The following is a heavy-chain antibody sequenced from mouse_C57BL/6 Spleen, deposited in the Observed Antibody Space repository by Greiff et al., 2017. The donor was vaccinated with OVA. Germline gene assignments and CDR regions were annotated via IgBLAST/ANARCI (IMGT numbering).Heavy chain of an antibody. J-gene: IGHJ2*01. D-gene: IGHD3-2*02. CDR3: ARSAQALFDY. V-gene: IGHV14-2*01. Sequence: VQLQESGAELVKPGASVKLSCTASGFNIKDYYMHWVKQRTEQGLEWIGRIDPEDGETQYAPKFQGKATITADTSSNTAYLQLSSLTAEDTAVDYCARSAQALFDYWGQGTTLTVSS. CDR1: GFNIKDYY. CDR2: IDPEDGET.